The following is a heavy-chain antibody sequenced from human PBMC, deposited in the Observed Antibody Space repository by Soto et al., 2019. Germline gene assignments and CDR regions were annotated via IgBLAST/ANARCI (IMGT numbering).Heavy chain of an antibody. Sequence: GGSLRLSCAASGFTFSSYAMSWVRQAPGKGLEWVSAISGSGGSTYYADSVKGRLTISRDNSKNTLYLQMNSLRAEDTAVYYCAKGHGSSWVSHWFAPWGWGTLATGCS. CDR1: GFTFSSYA. CDR3: AKGHGSSWVSHWFAP. V-gene: IGHV3-23*01. D-gene: IGHD1-26*01. J-gene: IGHJ5*02. CDR2: ISGSGGST.